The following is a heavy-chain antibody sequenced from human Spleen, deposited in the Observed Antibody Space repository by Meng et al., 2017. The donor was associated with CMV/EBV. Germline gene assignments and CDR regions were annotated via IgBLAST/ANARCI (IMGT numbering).Heavy chain of an antibody. CDR3: AREVDIAVAGPFDY. D-gene: IGHD6-19*01. V-gene: IGHV1-2*02. J-gene: IGHJ4*02. CDR2: INPNSGDT. CDR1: GYIFTGYY. Sequence: ASVKVSCKASGYIFTGYYMHWVRQAPGQGLEWMGWINPNSGDTNYAQKFQGRVTMTRDTSIRTAYMELGRLRSDDTAVYYCAREVDIAVAGPFDYWGQGTLVTVSS.